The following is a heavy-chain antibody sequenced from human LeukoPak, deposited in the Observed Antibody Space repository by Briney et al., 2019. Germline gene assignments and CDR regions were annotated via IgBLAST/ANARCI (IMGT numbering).Heavy chain of an antibody. V-gene: IGHV4-59*01. CDR2: IFYTGDT. CDR1: GGFISGYY. Sequence: ASETLSLTCTVSGGFISGYYWNWIRQSPGKGLEWIGYIFYTGDTDYNPSLRSRVTMSVDRSNNRFSLQLASVTTADSAFYYCARAYRLTSPRGFDPWGPGILVTVSS. D-gene: IGHD3-16*02. J-gene: IGHJ5*02. CDR3: ARAYRLTSPRGFDP.